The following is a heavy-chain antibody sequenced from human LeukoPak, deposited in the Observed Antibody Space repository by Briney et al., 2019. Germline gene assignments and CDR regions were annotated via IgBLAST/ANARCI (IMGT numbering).Heavy chain of an antibody. D-gene: IGHD3-3*01. CDR1: SGPISLYY. V-gene: IGHV4-59*08. CDR3: ARLNYDFWSGSAPYYFDY. CDR2: IYYSGST. J-gene: IGHJ4*02. Sequence: SETVSLTCTLSSGPISLYYWSWMRQPPGRGREWIGYIYYSGSTNYNPPLKSRVTISVDTSKNQFSLKLSSVTAADTAVYYCARLNYDFWSGSAPYYFDYWGQGTLVTVSS.